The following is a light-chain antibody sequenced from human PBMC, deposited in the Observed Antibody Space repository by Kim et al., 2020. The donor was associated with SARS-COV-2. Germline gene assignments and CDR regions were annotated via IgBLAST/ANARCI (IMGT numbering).Light chain of an antibody. Sequence: PGRAPQLMIFDVSSRPSGVSNRFSVSKSGNTASLTISGLQAEDEADYYCSSTSTSSTFVVFGGGTQLTVL. CDR2: DVS. V-gene: IGLV2-14*03. J-gene: IGLJ2*01. CDR3: SSTSTSSTFVV.